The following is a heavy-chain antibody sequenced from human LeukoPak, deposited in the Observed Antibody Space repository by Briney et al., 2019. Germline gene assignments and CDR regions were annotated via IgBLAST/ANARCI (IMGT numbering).Heavy chain of an antibody. CDR2: INPNSGGT. CDR3: ARASDYYDSSGYDGDFDY. Sequence: ASVNVSFKSSGYTFTVYYMHWVRQAPGQGLEWMGWINPNSGGTNYAQKFQGRVTMTRDTSISTAYMELSRLRSDDTAVYYCARASDYYDSSGYDGDFDYWGQGTLVTVSS. J-gene: IGHJ4*02. V-gene: IGHV1-2*02. CDR1: GYTFTVYY. D-gene: IGHD3-22*01.